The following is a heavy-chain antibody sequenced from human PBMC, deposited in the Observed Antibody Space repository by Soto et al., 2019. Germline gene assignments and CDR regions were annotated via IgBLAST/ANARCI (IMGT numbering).Heavy chain of an antibody. CDR2: MNPNSGNT. D-gene: IGHD6-6*01. J-gene: IGHJ4*02. Sequence: QVQLVQSGAEVKKPGASVKVSCKASGYTFTSYDINWVRQATGQGLEWMGWMNPNSGNTGYAQKFQVRVTMTRNTSISTAYMELSSLRSEDTAVYYCARGTKNTAARPRLYYFDYWGQGTLVTVSS. V-gene: IGHV1-8*01. CDR1: GYTFTSYD. CDR3: ARGTKNTAARPRLYYFDY.